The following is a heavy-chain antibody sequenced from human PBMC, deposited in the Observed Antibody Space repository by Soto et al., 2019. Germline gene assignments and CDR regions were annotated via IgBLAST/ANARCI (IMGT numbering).Heavy chain of an antibody. Sequence: ASVKVSCKASGYTFTSYGISWVRQAPGQGLEWMGWISAYNGNTNYAQKLQGRVTMTRNTSISTAYMELSSLRSEDTAVYYCVRGYDSSGYYDAFDIWGQGTMVTVSS. V-gene: IGHV1-18*01. D-gene: IGHD3-22*01. J-gene: IGHJ3*02. CDR3: VRGYDSSGYYDAFDI. CDR1: GYTFTSYG. CDR2: ISAYNGNT.